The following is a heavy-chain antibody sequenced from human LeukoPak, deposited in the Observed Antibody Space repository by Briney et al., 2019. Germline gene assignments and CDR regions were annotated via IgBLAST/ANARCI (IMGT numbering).Heavy chain of an antibody. CDR1: GGSISSYY. J-gene: IGHJ4*02. CDR2: IYYSGST. D-gene: IGHD3-22*01. CDR3: ARVGSSGVRY. V-gene: IGHV4-59*01. Sequence: SETLSLTCTVSGGSISSYYWSWTRQPPGKGLEWIGYIYYSGSTNYNPSLKSRVTISVDTSKNQFSLKLSSVTAADTAVYYCARVGSSGVRYWGQGTLVTVSS.